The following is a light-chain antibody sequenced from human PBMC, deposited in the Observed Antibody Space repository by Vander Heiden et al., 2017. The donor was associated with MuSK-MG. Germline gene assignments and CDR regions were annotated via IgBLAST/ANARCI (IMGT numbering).Light chain of an antibody. V-gene: IGKV3-15*01. CDR3: QQYNNWPPYT. J-gene: IGKJ2*01. Sequence: EIVMTQSPATLSVSPGDRATLSCRGGQSVSSSLAWYQQKPGEAARLLIFGASTRATGSPARFSGSGSATEFTPTISSLQSDDVAVSYCQQYNNWPPYTFGQGTKLEIK. CDR1: QSVSSS. CDR2: GAS.